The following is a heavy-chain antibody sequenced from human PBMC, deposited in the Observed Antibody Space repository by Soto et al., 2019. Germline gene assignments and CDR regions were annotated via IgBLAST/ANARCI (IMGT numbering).Heavy chain of an antibody. CDR3: DRDTVITPRIDS. CDR2: IYYSGTT. J-gene: IGHJ4*02. Sequence: SETLSLACSVSGGSISNSDYYWSWIRQPPGKGREWSGYIYYSGTTYYSPSLKSRDTISVDACKSIFSLKLTSATAADTAVSSSDRDTVITPRIDSWGPVTQLTVSS. V-gene: IGHV4-30-4*01. D-gene: IGHD4-17*01. CDR1: GGSISNSDYY.